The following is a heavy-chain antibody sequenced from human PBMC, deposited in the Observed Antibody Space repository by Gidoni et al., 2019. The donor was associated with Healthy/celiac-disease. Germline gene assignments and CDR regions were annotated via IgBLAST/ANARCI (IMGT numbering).Heavy chain of an antibody. V-gene: IGHV3-30-3*01. CDR1: GFTFSSYA. D-gene: IGHD6-13*01. Sequence: QVQLVEPGGGVVQPGRSLRLSCAASGFTFSSYAMHWVRQAPGKGLEWVAVISYYGSNKYYADSVKGRFTISRDNSKNTLYLQMNSLRAEDTAVYYCASPYSSPEGYYYYGMDVWGQGTTVTVSS. J-gene: IGHJ6*02. CDR3: ASPYSSPEGYYYYGMDV. CDR2: ISYYGSNK.